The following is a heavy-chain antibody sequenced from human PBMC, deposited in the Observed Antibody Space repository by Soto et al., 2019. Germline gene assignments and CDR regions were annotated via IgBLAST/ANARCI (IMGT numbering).Heavy chain of an antibody. V-gene: IGHV3-49*03. CDR1: GFTFGDYA. D-gene: IGHD3-3*01. Sequence: GGSLRLSCTASGFTFGDYAMSWFRQAPGKGLEWVGFIRSKAYGGTTEYAASVKGRFTISRDDSKSIAYLQMNSLNTEDTAVYYCTRYYDFWSGYYTGNYDCWGQGTLVTVSS. J-gene: IGHJ4*02. CDR3: TRYYDFWSGYYTGNYDC. CDR2: IRSKAYGGTT.